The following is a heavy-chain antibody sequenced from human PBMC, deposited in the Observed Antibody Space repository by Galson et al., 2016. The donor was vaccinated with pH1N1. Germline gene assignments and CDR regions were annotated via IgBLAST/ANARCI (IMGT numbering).Heavy chain of an antibody. J-gene: IGHJ6*02. CDR3: AHAEGGGYDSEGIFYYFYGMDV. V-gene: IGHV2-5*02. D-gene: IGHD5-12*01. Sequence: GWIRQPPGKALEWLALIYWDDDKRYSPSLKSRLTITKDTSKNQVVLTMTNMDPLDTATYYCAHAEGGGYDSEGIFYYFYGMDVWGQGTTVTVSS. CDR2: IYWDDDK.